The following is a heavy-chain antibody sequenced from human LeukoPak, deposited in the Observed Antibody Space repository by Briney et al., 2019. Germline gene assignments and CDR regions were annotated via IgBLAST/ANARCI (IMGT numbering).Heavy chain of an antibody. CDR3: ARQLGYCSITRCYPYFDP. Sequence: GSLRLSCAASGFTFSDYYMSWIRQPPGKGLEWIGYFYYSGSTNYNPSLNSRVTISVDTSKNQFSLRLSSVTAADTAVYYCARQLGYCSITRCYPYFDPWGQGTLVTVSS. CDR1: GFTFSDYY. CDR2: FYYSGST. D-gene: IGHD2-2*01. J-gene: IGHJ5*02. V-gene: IGHV4-59*08.